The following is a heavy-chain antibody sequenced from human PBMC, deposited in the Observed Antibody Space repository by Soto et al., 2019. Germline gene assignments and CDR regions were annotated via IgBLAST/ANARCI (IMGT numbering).Heavy chain of an antibody. CDR2: INSDGSST. J-gene: IGHJ6*02. V-gene: IGHV3-74*01. CDR3: ASERQVAPYYYYYGIDV. CDR1: GFTFSSYW. Sequence: EVQLVESGGGLVQPGGSLRLSCAASGFTFSSYWMHWVRQAPGEGLVWVSRINSDGSSTSYADSVKGRFTISRDNAKNTLYLQMNSLRAEDTAVYYCASERQVAPYYYYYGIDVWGQGTTVTVSS.